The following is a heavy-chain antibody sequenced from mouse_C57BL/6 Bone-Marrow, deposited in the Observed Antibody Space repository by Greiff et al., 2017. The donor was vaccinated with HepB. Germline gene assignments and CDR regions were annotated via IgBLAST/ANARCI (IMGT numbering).Heavy chain of an antibody. J-gene: IGHJ2*01. Sequence: VQLQQSGAELVRPGASVKLSCTASGFNIKDDYMHWVKQRPEQGLEWIGWIDPENGDTEYASKFQGKATITADTSSNTAYLQLSSLTSEDTAVYYCTTYGSHFDYWGQGTTLTVSS. V-gene: IGHV14-4*01. CDR3: TTYGSHFDY. CDR2: IDPENGDT. D-gene: IGHD1-1*01. CDR1: GFNIKDDY.